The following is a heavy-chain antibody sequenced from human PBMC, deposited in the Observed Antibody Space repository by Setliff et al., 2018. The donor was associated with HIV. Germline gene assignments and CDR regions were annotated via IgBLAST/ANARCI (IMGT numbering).Heavy chain of an antibody. J-gene: IGHJ1*01. CDR2: VTHSGRT. D-gene: IGHD6-19*01. CDR3: ARRLGSGWFGYFQH. Sequence: PSETLSLTCAVYGGSFSGYYWSWIRQPPGKGLEWIGEVTHSGRTNYNPSLESRVTTSVDTSKNQFSLSLTSVTAADTAAYYCARRLGSGWFGYFQHWGQGTLVTVSS. V-gene: IGHV4-34*01. CDR1: GGSFSGYY.